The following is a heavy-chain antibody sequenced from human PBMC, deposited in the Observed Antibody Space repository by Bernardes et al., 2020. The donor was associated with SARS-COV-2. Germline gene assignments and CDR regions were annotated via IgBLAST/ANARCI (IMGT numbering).Heavy chain of an antibody. Sequence: GGSLRLSCAASGFTFNNYVMNWVRQAPGKGLEWVSGIFGSGGSTFYADSVKGRFTISRDNSKNTLYLQMNNLRDEDTAVYFCARDSVVGGYYPSGLGYDFWGQGTMVTVPS. CDR2: IFGSGGST. V-gene: IGHV3-23*01. J-gene: IGHJ3*01. D-gene: IGHD3-3*01. CDR1: GFTFNNYV. CDR3: ARDSVVGGYYPSGLGYDF.